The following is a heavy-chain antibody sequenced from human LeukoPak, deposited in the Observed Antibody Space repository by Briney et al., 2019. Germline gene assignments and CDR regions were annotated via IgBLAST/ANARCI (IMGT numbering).Heavy chain of an antibody. J-gene: IGHJ4*02. D-gene: IGHD5-24*01. V-gene: IGHV3-23*01. Sequence: GGSLRLSCAASGFTFSSYGMSWVRQVPGKGLEWVSGISGSGDNTYYADSVKGRFTISRDNSKNTLYLQMNSLRAEDAAVYYCARDPPEGDGYLDYWGQGTLVTVSS. CDR2: ISGSGDNT. CDR3: ARDPPEGDGYLDY. CDR1: GFTFSSYG.